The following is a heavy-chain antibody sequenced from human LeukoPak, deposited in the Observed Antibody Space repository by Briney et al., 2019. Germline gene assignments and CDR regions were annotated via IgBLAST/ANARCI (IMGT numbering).Heavy chain of an antibody. J-gene: IGHJ5*02. CDR2: ISSSSSTI. CDR1: GSTFSSYS. V-gene: IGHV3-48*01. CDR3: ARYSAHCSGGSCYNWFDP. D-gene: IGHD2-15*01. Sequence: GGSLRLSCAASGSTFSSYSMNWVRQAPGKGLEWVSYISSSSSTIYYADSVKGRFTISRDNAKNSLYLQMNSLRAEDTAVYYCARYSAHCSGGSCYNWFDPWGQGTLVTVSS.